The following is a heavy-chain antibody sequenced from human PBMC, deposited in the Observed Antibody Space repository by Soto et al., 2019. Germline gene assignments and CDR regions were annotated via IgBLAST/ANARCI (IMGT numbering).Heavy chain of an antibody. CDR1: GFTFSKYG. CDR3: AKGRAWQSGRYYYGMDV. J-gene: IGHJ6*02. V-gene: IGHV3-30*18. D-gene: IGHD3-10*01. Sequence: QVQLVESGGGDVQPGRSLRLSCAASGFTFSKYGMHWVRQVPGKGLEWVAAISYDGSSQHFADSVKGRFTISRDNSGNTLYLHMNSLTTEDTALYYCAKGRAWQSGRYYYGMDVWGQGTTVTVSS. CDR2: ISYDGSSQ.